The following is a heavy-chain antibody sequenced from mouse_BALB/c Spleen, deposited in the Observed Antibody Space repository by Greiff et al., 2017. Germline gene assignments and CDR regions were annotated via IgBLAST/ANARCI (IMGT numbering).Heavy chain of an antibody. CDR2: INPDSSTI. CDR1: GFDFSRYW. CDR3: ARSRPYYGSSPWFAY. J-gene: IGHJ3*01. V-gene: IGHV4-1*02. D-gene: IGHD1-1*01. Sequence: EVKLQESGGGLVQPGGSLKLSCAASGFDFSRYWMSWVRQAPGKGLEWIGEINPDSSTINYTPSLKDKFIISRDNAKNTLYLQMSKVRSEDTALYYCARSRPYYGSSPWFAYWGQGTLVTVSA.